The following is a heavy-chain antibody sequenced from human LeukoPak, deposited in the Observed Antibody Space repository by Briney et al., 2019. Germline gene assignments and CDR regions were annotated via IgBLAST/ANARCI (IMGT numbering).Heavy chain of an antibody. V-gene: IGHV4-4*02. J-gene: IGHJ4*02. D-gene: IGHD3-16*01. Sequence: SETLSLTCDVSGGSISTNNWWSWVRQPPGKGLEWIGEIYHTGNTNYSPSLRGRVAMSIDKSNNQFSLNLNSVTAADTAVYYCEKSGDYLWDYWGQGTLVTVST. CDR2: IYHTGNT. CDR3: EKSGDYLWDY. CDR1: GGSISTNNW.